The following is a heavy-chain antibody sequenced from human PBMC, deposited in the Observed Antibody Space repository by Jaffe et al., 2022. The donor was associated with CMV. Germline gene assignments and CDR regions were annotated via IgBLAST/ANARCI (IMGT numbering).Heavy chain of an antibody. CDR2: INHSGST. V-gene: IGHV4-34*01. CDR3: ARGLRVFRAAAGSGTPMKFDY. J-gene: IGHJ4*02. Sequence: QVQLQQWGAGLLKPSETLSLTCAVYGGSFSGYYWSWIRQPPGKGLEWIGEINHSGSTNYNPSLKSRVTISVDTSKNQFSLKLSSVTAADTAVYYCARGLRVFRAAAGSGTPMKFDYWGQGTLVTVSS. D-gene: IGHD6-13*01. CDR1: GGSFSGYY.